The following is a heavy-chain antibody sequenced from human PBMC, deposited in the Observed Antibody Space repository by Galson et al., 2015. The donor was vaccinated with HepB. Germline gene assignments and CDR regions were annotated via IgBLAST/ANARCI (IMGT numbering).Heavy chain of an antibody. Sequence: SLRLSCAASGFTFSSYWMSWVRQAPGKGLEWVANIRQDGSEKYYVDSVKGRFTISRDNAKNSLYLQMNNLRDEDTAVYYCARSSSGWYDHDYWGQGTLVTVSS. V-gene: IGHV3-7*01. CDR1: GFTFSSYW. CDR3: ARSSSGWYDHDY. D-gene: IGHD6-19*01. CDR2: IRQDGSEK. J-gene: IGHJ4*02.